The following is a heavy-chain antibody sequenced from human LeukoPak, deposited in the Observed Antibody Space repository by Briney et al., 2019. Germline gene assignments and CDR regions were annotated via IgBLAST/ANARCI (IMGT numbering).Heavy chain of an antibody. CDR2: IYYSGST. V-gene: IGHV4-59*08. J-gene: IGHJ4*02. CDR1: GVSISTYY. D-gene: IGHD6-19*01. CDR3: ARHRDGSGWTFFDY. Sequence: SETLSLTCTVSGVSISTYYWSWIRQPPGKGLEWIGYIYYSGSTNYNPSPQSRVTISVDTSKNQFSLKLSSVTAADTAVYYCARHRDGSGWTFFDYWGQGTLVTVSS.